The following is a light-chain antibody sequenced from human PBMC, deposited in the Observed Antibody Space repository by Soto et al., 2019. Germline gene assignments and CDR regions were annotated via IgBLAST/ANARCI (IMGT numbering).Light chain of an antibody. J-gene: IGKJ1*01. V-gene: IGKV3-20*01. CDR2: GAS. CDR1: QSVSSSY. CDR3: QQYATSPTT. Sequence: EIVLTHSPGTLSLSPGERATLSCRASQSVSSSYLAWYQHKPGQAPRFLIYGASTRATGIPDRFSGSGSGTDFTLTSSRLEPEDFAVYYCQQYATSPTTFGQGTKVDIK.